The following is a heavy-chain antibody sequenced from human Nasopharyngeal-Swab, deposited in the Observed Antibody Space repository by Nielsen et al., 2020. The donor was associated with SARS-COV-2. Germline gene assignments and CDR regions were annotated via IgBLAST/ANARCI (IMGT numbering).Heavy chain of an antibody. V-gene: IGHV5-10-1*01. D-gene: IGHD3-16*01. J-gene: IGHJ3*02. CDR1: GYSFTSYW. Sequence: KVSCKGSGYSFTSYWISWVRQMPGKGLEWMGRIDPSDSYTNYSPSFQGHVTISADKSISTAYLQWSSLKASDTAMYYCARGGEDAFDIWGQGTMVTVSS. CDR3: ARGGEDAFDI. CDR2: IDPSDSYT.